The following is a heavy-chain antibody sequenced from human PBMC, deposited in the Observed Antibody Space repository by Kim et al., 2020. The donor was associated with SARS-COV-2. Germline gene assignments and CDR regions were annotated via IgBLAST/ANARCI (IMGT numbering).Heavy chain of an antibody. V-gene: IGHV3-23*01. CDR2: SGYGRI. J-gene: IGHJ4*03. D-gene: IGHD2-8*01. CDR3: AKRLLLDGLTAFDC. Sequence: GGSLRLSCVASGFTFSRFSMSWVRQAPGKGLEWLAASGYGRIYYPASVKGRLTISRDNSKNTLYLDMNSLRAESTAVYYFAKRLLLDGLTAFDCWGRRTL. CDR1: GFTFSRFS.